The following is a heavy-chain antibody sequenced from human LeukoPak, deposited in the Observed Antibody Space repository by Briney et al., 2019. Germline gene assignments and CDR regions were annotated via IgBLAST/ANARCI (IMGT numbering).Heavy chain of an antibody. J-gene: IGHJ6*02. Sequence: SETLSLTCAVYGGSFSGYYWSWIRQPPGKGLEWIGSIYYSGSTYYNPSLKSRVTISVDTSKNQFSLKLSSVTAADTAVYYCARQGEYSSSSGLFYYYGMDVWGQGTTVTVSS. CDR3: ARQGEYSSSSGLFYYYGMDV. D-gene: IGHD6-6*01. V-gene: IGHV4-34*01. CDR1: GGSFSGYY. CDR2: IYYSGST.